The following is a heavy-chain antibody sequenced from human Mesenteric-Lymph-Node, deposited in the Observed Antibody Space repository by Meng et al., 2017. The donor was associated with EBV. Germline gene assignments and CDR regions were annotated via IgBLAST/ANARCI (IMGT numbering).Heavy chain of an antibody. D-gene: IGHD6-19*01. CDR1: GASISGPNW. CDR3: ARSPGWYSLDY. CDR2: VYHSGRT. Sequence: VQLPESGPGLVKPSGTLSLTCAVSGASISGPNWWSWVRQPPGKGLEWIGEVYHSGRTTYNPSLKSRVTISADKSKNQFSLKLNSVTAADTAVYYCARSPGWYSLDYWGQGTLVTASS. J-gene: IGHJ4*02. V-gene: IGHV4-4*02.